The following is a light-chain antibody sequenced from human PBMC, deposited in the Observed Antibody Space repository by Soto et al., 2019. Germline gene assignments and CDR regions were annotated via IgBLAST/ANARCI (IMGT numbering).Light chain of an antibody. CDR3: QQYGSSGT. CDR2: DAS. Sequence: EIVLTQSPATLPLSPGDRATLSCRASQSVSSSLAWYQQRPGQAPRLLIYDASNRAAGIPARFSGSGSGTDFTLTISRLEPEDFALYFCQQYGSSGTFGQGTKVDIK. V-gene: IGKV3-11*01. J-gene: IGKJ1*01. CDR1: QSVSSS.